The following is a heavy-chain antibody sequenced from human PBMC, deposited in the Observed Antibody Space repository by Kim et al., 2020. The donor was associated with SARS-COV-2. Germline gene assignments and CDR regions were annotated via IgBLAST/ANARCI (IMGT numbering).Heavy chain of an antibody. J-gene: IGHJ4*02. Sequence: ASVKVSCKASGYGFSAHYIQWVRQTPGQGPEYMGHVNPNDGDTSYEQKFQGRVTMTWDTSITTAYMELSTLTSDDTGMYYCARGNIYAFDYWGQGTLVTVSS. CDR2: VNPNDGDT. D-gene: IGHD2-2*01. CDR3: ARGNIYAFDY. CDR1: GYGFSAHY. V-gene: IGHV1-2*05.